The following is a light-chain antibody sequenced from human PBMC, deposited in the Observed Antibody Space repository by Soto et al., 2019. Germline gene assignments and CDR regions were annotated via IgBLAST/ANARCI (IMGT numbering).Light chain of an antibody. J-gene: IGKJ1*01. Sequence: EIVMTQSPATLSVSPGERATLSCRASQRVPSNYLAWYQQKPGQAPSLLIYDASNRATGIPARFSGSVSGTEFTLTISSLESEDFAVYFCQQYGDRPRTFGQGTKVDTK. CDR1: QRVPSN. CDR2: DAS. V-gene: IGKV3D-15*01. CDR3: QQYGDRPRT.